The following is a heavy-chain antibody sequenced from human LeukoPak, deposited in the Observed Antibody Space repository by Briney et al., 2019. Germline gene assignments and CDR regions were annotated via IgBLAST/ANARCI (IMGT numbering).Heavy chain of an antibody. D-gene: IGHD6-13*01. CDR3: AKRTYSSSWYRSYYFDY. CDR2: MNPNSGNT. J-gene: IGHJ4*02. CDR1: GYTFTSYD. V-gene: IGHV1-8*01. Sequence: ASVKVSCKASGYTFTSYDINWVRQATGQGLEWMGWMNPNSGNTGYAQKFQGRVTMTRNTSISTAYMELSSLRSEDTAIYYCAKRTYSSSWYRSYYFDYWGQGTLVTVSS.